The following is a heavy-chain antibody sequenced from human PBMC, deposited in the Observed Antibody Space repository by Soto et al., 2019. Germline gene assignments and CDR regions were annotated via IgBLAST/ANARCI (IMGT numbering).Heavy chain of an antibody. V-gene: IGHV3-30-3*01. CDR3: ARDRYSSSWDQDYYYGMDV. CDR1: GFTFSSYA. D-gene: IGHD6-13*01. Sequence: ESGGGVVQPGRSLRLSCAASGFTFSSYAMHWVRQAPGKGLEWVAVISYDGSNKYYADSVKGRFTISRDNSKNTLYLQMNSLRAEDTAVYYCARDRYSSSWDQDYYYGMDVWGQGTTVTVSS. CDR2: ISYDGSNK. J-gene: IGHJ6*02.